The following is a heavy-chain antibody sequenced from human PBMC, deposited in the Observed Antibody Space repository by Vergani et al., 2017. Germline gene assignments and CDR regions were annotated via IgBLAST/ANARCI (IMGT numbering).Heavy chain of an antibody. CDR1: GGSISSGGYY. CDR2: IYYSGST. D-gene: IGHD3-9*01. Sequence: QVQLQESGPGLVKPSQTLSLTCTVSGGSISSGGYYWSWIRQHPGKGLEWIGYIYYSGSTYYNPSLKSRVTISVDTSNNHFSLRLNSLTAADTAVYYCARRSGIVYDIFSGTQYFFDFWGQGTLVTVSS. V-gene: IGHV4-31*03. J-gene: IGHJ4*02. CDR3: ARRSGIVYDIFSGTQYFFDF.